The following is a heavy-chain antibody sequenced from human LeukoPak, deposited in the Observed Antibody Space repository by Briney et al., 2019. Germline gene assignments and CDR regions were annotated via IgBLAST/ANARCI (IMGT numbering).Heavy chain of an antibody. J-gene: IGHJ4*02. CDR1: GFTFSSYA. CDR2: ISGSGGST. V-gene: IGHV3-23*01. Sequence: GGSLRLSCAASGFTFSSYAISGFGQAPGKGLEWVSAISGSGGSTYYADSVKGRFTISRDNSKNTLYLQMNSLRAEDTAVYYCAKSWEGYSFDYWGQGTLVTVSS. D-gene: IGHD1-26*01. CDR3: AKSWEGYSFDY.